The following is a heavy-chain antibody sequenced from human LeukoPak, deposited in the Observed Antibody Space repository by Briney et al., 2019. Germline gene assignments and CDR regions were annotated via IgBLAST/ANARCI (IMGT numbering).Heavy chain of an antibody. CDR1: GGTFSSYA. D-gene: IGHD3-9*01. CDR3: ARGGVDILTGYYTAEY. CDR2: IIPILGIA. Sequence: ASVKVSCKASGGTFSSYAISWVRQAPGQGLEWMGRIIPILGIANYAQKFQGRVTITADKSTSTAYMELSSLRSEDTAVYYCARGGVDILTGYYTAEYWGQGTLVTVSS. J-gene: IGHJ4*02. V-gene: IGHV1-69*04.